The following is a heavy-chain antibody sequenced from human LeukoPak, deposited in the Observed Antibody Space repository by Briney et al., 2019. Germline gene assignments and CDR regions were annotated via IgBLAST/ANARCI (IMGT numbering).Heavy chain of an antibody. CDR3: AKEGTDYGDYPYFFDY. CDR1: GFTFSDSG. J-gene: IGHJ4*02. D-gene: IGHD4-17*01. V-gene: IGHV3-30*18. CDR2: ISFDGSRR. Sequence: GGSLRLSCAASGFTFSDSGMHWVRQAPGKGLEWVAIISFDGSRRFYADSVRGRFTVSRDNSKNTLFLQMDSLSADDTGAYYCAKEGTDYGDYPYFFDYWGQGTLVTVSS.